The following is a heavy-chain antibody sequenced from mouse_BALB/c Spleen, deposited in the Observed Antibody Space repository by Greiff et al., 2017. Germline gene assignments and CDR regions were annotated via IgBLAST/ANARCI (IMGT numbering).Heavy chain of an antibody. V-gene: IGHV1S135*01. D-gene: IGHD1-1*01. J-gene: IGHJ3*01. Sequence: VQLQQSGPELMKPGASVKISCKASGYSFTSYYMHWVKQSHGKSLEWIGYIDPFNGGTSYNQKFKGKATLTVDKSSSTAYMHLSSLTSEDSAVYDCARWHYGSSSFAYWGQGTLVTVSA. CDR1: GYSFTSYY. CDR2: IDPFNGGT. CDR3: ARWHYGSSSFAY.